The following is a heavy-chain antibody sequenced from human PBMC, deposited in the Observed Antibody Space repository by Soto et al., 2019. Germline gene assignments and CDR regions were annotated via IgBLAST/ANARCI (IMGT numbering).Heavy chain of an antibody. CDR1: GGSVTTSSYY. D-gene: IGHD1-26*01. Sequence: SETLSLTCTVSGGSVTTSSYYWGWIRQPPGKGLEWIGSIYYSGSTYYNPSLKSRVTISVDTSKNQFSLKLSPVTAADTAVYYCARQVGATSDYWGQGTLVTVSS. CDR2: IYYSGST. J-gene: IGHJ4*02. V-gene: IGHV4-39*01. CDR3: ARQVGATSDY.